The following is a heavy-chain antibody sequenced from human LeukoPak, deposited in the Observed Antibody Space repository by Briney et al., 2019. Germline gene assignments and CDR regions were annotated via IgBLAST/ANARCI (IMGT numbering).Heavy chain of an antibody. CDR2: IYHSGST. V-gene: IGHV4-38-2*02. J-gene: IGHJ4*02. CDR3: ARHYGGYDY. Sequence: SSETLSLTCTVSGYSISSGYYWGWIRQPPGKGLEWIGSIYHSGSTYYSPSLKSRVTISVDTSKNQFSLKLSSVTAADTAVYYCARHYGGYDYWGQGTLVTVSS. D-gene: IGHD4-17*01. CDR1: GYSISSGYY.